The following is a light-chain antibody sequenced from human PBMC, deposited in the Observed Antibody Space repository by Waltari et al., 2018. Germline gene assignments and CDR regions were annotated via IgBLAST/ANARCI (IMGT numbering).Light chain of an antibody. J-gene: IGLJ3*02. CDR2: KAN. CDR3: RLYMGSGIWV. V-gene: IGLV8-61*01. Sequence: WYQQSPGQTTRTLVYKANIRSSGVPDLFSGSVLGNTAVLIITGAQAEDDSTYYCRLYMGSGIWVFGGGTKLTVL.